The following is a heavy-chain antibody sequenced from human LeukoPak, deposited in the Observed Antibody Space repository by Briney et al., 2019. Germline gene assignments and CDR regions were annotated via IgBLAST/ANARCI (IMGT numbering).Heavy chain of an antibody. J-gene: IGHJ4*02. CDR2: INPNGGTT. CDR3: AREEKETYYEDY. CDR1: GYTFSSYY. D-gene: IGHD1-26*01. V-gene: IGHV1-46*01. Sequence: ASVKVSCKASGYTFSSYYMHWVRQAPGQGLEWMGVINPNGGTTTYAQKLQGRVTMTTDTSTSTAYMELRSLRYDDTAVYYCAREEKETYYEDYWGQGTLVIVSS.